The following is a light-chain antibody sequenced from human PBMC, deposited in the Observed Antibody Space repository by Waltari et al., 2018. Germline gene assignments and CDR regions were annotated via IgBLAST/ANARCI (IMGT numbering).Light chain of an antibody. CDR1: SSDVGGYNY. CDR3: SSYTSSDTVV. Sequence: QSALTQPASVSGSPGQSITISCTGTSSDVGGYNYVSWSQQHPGKATKLLIDDVSNRPSGVANRFAGSKSGNTASLTISGLQAEDEADYYCSSYTSSDTVVFGGGTKLTVL. J-gene: IGLJ2*01. CDR2: DVS. V-gene: IGLV2-14*03.